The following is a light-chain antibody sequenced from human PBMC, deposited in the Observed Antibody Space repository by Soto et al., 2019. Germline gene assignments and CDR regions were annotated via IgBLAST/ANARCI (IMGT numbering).Light chain of an antibody. Sequence: DIQMTQSPSTLSASVGDRVTITCRASQNINNWLAWYQQKPGKAPKLLIYDASTLESGVPSRFSGSGSGTEFTLTISSLQPDDFATYYCQQYNSHPYTFGQGTKVDIK. CDR1: QNINNW. V-gene: IGKV1-5*01. J-gene: IGKJ2*01. CDR3: QQYNSHPYT. CDR2: DAS.